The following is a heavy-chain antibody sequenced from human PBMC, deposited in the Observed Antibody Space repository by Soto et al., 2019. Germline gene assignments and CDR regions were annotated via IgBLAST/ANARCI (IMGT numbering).Heavy chain of an antibody. D-gene: IGHD2-15*01. CDR2: INPNSGGT. J-gene: IGHJ5*02. Sequence: QVQLVQSGAEVKKPGASVKVSCKASGYTFTGYYMHWVRQAPGQGLEWMGWINPNSGGTNHAQKFQGRVTMTRDTSISTAYMELSRLRSDDTAVYYCARTLTAVVVAAATNNWFDPWGQGTLVTVSS. V-gene: IGHV1-2*02. CDR1: GYTFTGYY. CDR3: ARTLTAVVVAAATNNWFDP.